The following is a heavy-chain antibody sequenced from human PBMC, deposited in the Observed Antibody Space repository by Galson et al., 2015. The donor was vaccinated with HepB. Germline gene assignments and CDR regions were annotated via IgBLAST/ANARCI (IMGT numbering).Heavy chain of an antibody. D-gene: IGHD3-10*01. V-gene: IGHV5-10-1*01. Sequence: QSGAEVKKPGESLRISCQASGYSFTRYWITWVRQMSGKGLEWVGIIDPSDSYTNYSPSFRGHVSISTDKSTSIAYLQWSSLRASDTAIYYCARRVVYYGSGSYHTDYFDFWGQGTLVTVSS. CDR3: ARRVVYYGSGSYHTDYFDF. CDR1: GYSFTRYW. CDR2: IDPSDSYT. J-gene: IGHJ4*02.